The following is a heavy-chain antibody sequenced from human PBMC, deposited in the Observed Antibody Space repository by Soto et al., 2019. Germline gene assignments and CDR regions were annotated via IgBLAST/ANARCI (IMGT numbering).Heavy chain of an antibody. CDR1: GFRFCSFT. Sequence: PGGSLRLSXAASGFRFCSFTMNWARQAPGKGLEWVSTISSNSAYIYYTDALRGRFTISRDNAKNSLHLQMNSLRAEDTAVYYCTRDASRDSSARGWFDPWGPGTLVTVSS. D-gene: IGHD6-13*01. CDR3: TRDASRDSSARGWFDP. J-gene: IGHJ5*02. V-gene: IGHV3-21*01. CDR2: ISSNSAYI.